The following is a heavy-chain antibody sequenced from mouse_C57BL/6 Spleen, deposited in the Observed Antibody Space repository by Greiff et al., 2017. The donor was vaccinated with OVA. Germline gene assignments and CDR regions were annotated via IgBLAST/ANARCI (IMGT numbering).Heavy chain of an antibody. CDR2: IYPSDSET. J-gene: IGHJ3*01. V-gene: IGHV1-61*01. D-gene: IGHD2-4*01. CDR1: GYTFTSYW. Sequence: QVQLKQPGAELVRPGSSVKLSCKASGYTFTSYWMDWVKQRPGQGLEWIGNIYPSDSETHYNQKFKDKATLTVDKSSSTAYMQLSSLTSEDSAVYYCARGGDYDGAAFAYWGQGTLVTVSA. CDR3: ARGGDYDGAAFAY.